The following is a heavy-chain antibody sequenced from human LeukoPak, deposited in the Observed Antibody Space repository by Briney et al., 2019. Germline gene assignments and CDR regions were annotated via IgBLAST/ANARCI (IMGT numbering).Heavy chain of an antibody. CDR1: GGSFSSIGCI. D-gene: IGHD1-26*01. CDR3: ARHAGHSGRNLFAFDI. J-gene: IGHJ3*02. Sequence: SDTLSLTCTVSGGSFSSIGCIGGWIRQSPGKGLEWIGSVYYSGSTYYNPSLKGRVTISVDTSKNQFSLRLNSVTATDTAVYYCARHAGHSGRNLFAFDIWGQGTMVTVSS. CDR2: VYYSGST. V-gene: IGHV4-39*01.